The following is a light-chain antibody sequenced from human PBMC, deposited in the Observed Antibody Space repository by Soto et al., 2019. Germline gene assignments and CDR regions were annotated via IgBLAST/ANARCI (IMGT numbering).Light chain of an antibody. CDR3: QQYNNWPLT. J-gene: IGKJ4*01. Sequence: EIVLTQSPDTLYVSPGERATLSCRASQSISRTLAWYQQKSGQPPRLLIYDASTRATGLPARFSGSGSGTEFTLTISSLQSEDFAVYYCQQYNNWPLTLGGGTKVDIK. CDR1: QSISRT. CDR2: DAS. V-gene: IGKV3D-15*01.